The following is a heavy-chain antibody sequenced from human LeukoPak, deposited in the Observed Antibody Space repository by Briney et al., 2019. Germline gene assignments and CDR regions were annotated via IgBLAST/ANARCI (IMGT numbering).Heavy chain of an antibody. CDR3: ARGLHSGFPRGYSGGFYYMDV. D-gene: IGHD4-23*01. CDR1: GGSINNYY. Sequence: SETLSLTCTVSGGSINNYYWSWIRQPPGKGLEWIGFISYSGSARYNPSLKSRLTMSVGAPKKQFYLELNSVTSADTAIYYCARGLHSGFPRGYSGGFYYMDVWGKGTAVTVSS. J-gene: IGHJ6*03. CDR2: ISYSGSA. V-gene: IGHV4-59*01.